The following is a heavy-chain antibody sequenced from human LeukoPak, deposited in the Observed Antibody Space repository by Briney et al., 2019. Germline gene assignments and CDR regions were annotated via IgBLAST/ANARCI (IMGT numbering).Heavy chain of an antibody. V-gene: IGHV3-23*01. D-gene: IGHD6-19*01. CDR3: AKAYHDSGCLIDY. Sequence: GGSLRLSCAASGITFSSHAMTWVRQAPGKGLEWVAAIRGNGATTDYADSVKGRFTVSRDNSKSTLYLQMNSLRAEDTAVYYCAKAYHDSGCLIDYWGQGTLVTVSS. CDR1: GITFSSHA. J-gene: IGHJ4*02. CDR2: IRGNGATT.